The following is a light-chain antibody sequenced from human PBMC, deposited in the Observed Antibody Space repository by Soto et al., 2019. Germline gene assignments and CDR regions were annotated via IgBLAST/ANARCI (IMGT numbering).Light chain of an antibody. CDR2: EVN. J-gene: IGLJ1*01. CDR1: SRDVGGYNY. Sequence: QSALTQPASVSGSPGQSITISCTGTSRDVGGYNYVSWYQQYPGKAPKLLIYEVNNRPSGVSNRFSGSKSGNTASLTISGLQAEDEADYYCSSYSSTSTDYVFGTGTKVTVL. CDR3: SSYSSTSTDYV. V-gene: IGLV2-14*01.